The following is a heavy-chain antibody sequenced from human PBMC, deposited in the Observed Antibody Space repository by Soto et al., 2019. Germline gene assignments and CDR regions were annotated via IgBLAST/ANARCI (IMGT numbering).Heavy chain of an antibody. V-gene: IGHV3-23*01. CDR2: ISGTGDNT. CDR3: AVHLGYCSTGTCYFVY. J-gene: IGHJ4*02. Sequence: GGSLRLSCAASGSTFSNYAMSWVRQAPGKGLEWVSAISGTGDNTYDADSIKGRFSISRDNSKNTLYLQMNSLRAEDTAVYYCAVHLGYCSTGTCYFVYWGQGTLVTVSS. CDR1: GSTFSNYA. D-gene: IGHD2-15*01.